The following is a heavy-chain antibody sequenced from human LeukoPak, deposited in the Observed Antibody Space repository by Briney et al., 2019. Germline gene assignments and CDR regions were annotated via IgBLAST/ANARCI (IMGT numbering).Heavy chain of an antibody. D-gene: IGHD3-22*01. CDR3: ARGKLRSGYYVSLYYFDY. Sequence: KPSETLSLTCAVYGGSFSGYYWSWIRQPPGKGLEWIGEINHSGSTNYNPSLKSRVTISVDTSKNQFSLKLSSVTAADTAVYYCARGKLRSGYYVSLYYFDYWGQGTLVTVSS. CDR1: GGSFSGYY. V-gene: IGHV4-34*01. J-gene: IGHJ4*02. CDR2: INHSGST.